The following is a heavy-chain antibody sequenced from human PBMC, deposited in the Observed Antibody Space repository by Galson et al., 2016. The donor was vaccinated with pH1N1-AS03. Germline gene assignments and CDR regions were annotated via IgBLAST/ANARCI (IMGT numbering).Heavy chain of an antibody. CDR3: ARDRWGGTPLYYFDY. Sequence: SLRLSCAASGFTFSSYAVHWVRQAPGKGPEWVATIWFDDLKKFYADSVRGRFTISRDDTRDTLYLQMDSLTVDDTAVYYCARDRWGGTPLYYFDYWGPGTLVTVSS. CDR1: GFTFSSYA. V-gene: IGHV3-33*01. J-gene: IGHJ4*02. D-gene: IGHD1-26*01. CDR2: IWFDDLKK.